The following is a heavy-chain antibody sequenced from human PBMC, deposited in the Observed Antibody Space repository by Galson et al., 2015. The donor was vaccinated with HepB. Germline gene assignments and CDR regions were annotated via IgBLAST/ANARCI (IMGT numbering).Heavy chain of an antibody. Sequence: SVKVSCKASGYTFTSYYIHWVRQAPGQGLEWMGIINPSGGGTGYAQKFQGRVTMTRDMSTTTVYMELSSLRSEDTAVYYCARDGRVTIFGVGNWFDPWGQGTLVTVSS. CDR3: ARDGRVTIFGVGNWFDP. D-gene: IGHD3-3*01. CDR2: INPSGGGT. J-gene: IGHJ5*02. V-gene: IGHV1-46*01. CDR1: GYTFTSYY.